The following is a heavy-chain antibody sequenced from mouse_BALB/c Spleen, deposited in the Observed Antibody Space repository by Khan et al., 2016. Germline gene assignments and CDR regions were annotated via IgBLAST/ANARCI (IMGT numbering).Heavy chain of an antibody. CDR1: GYSITSDYA. CDR3: ARFYDGSSYWYFDV. V-gene: IGHV3-2*02. CDR2: ISYSGST. D-gene: IGHD1-1*01. Sequence: EVQLQESGPGLVKPSQSLSLTCTVTGYSITSDYAWNWIRQFPGNKLEWMGYISYSGSTSYNTSLKSRISITRDTSKNQFFLQLNSVTTEDTATXYGARFYDGSSYWYFDVWGAGTTVTVSS. J-gene: IGHJ1*01.